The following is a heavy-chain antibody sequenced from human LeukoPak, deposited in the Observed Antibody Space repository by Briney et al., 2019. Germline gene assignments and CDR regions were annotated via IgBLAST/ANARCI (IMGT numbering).Heavy chain of an antibody. J-gene: IGHJ4*02. CDR2: IIPIFGTA. D-gene: IGHD5-18*01. CDR3: ARDSRKVDTLDY. V-gene: IGHV1-69*13. CDR1: GGTFSSYA. Sequence: GASVKVSCKASGGTFSSYAISWVRQAPGQGLEWMGGIIPIFGTANYAQKFQGRVTITADESTSTAYMELSSLRSEDTAVYYCARDSRKVDTLDYWGQGTLVTVSS.